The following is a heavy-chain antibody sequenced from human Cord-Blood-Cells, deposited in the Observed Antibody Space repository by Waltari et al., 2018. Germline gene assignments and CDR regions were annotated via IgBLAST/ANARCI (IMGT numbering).Heavy chain of an antibody. CDR2: INHSGST. Sequence: QVQLQQWGAGLLKPSETLSLTCAVYAGSFSGYYWSWIRQPPGKGLEWIGEINHSGSTNYNPSLKSRVTISVDTSKNQFSLKLSSVTAADTAVYYCARRGGGKVDYWGQGTLVTVSS. J-gene: IGHJ4*02. D-gene: IGHD2-15*01. CDR1: AGSFSGYY. V-gene: IGHV4-34*01. CDR3: ARRGGGKVDY.